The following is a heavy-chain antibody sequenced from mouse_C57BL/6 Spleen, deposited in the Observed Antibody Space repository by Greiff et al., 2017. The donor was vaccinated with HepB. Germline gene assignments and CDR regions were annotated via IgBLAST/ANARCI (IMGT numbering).Heavy chain of an antibody. Sequence: EVMLVESGGGLVKPGGSLKLSCAASGFTFSDYGMHWVRQAPEKGLEWVAYISSGSSTIYYADTVKGRFTISRDNAKNTLCLQMTSLRSEDTAMYDCARWDSSGPAWCAYWGQGTLVTVSA. V-gene: IGHV5-17*01. CDR1: GFTFSDYG. D-gene: IGHD3-2*02. CDR3: ARWDSSGPAWCAY. CDR2: ISSGSSTI. J-gene: IGHJ3*01.